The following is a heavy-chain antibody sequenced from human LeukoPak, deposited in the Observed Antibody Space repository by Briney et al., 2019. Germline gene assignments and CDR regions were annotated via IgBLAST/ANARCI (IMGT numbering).Heavy chain of an antibody. V-gene: IGHV1-18*01. D-gene: IGHD4-17*01. CDR1: GYTFTSYG. Sequence: ASVKVSCKASGYTFTSYGISWVRQAPGQGLEWMGWISAYNGNTNYAQKLQGRVTMTTDTSTSTAYMELRSLRSDDTAVYYCARARPYGDYVYYYYYMDVWGQGTLVTVSS. CDR3: ARARPYGDYVYYYYYMDV. CDR2: ISAYNGNT. J-gene: IGHJ6*03.